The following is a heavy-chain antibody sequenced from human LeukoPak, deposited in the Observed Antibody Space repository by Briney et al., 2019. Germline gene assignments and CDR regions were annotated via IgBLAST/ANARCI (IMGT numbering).Heavy chain of an antibody. D-gene: IGHD3-9*01. CDR2: ISGSGGTT. Sequence: GGSLRLSCAASGFNFSSYAMTWVRQAPGKGLDWVSAISGSGGTTYHADSVRGRFTISRDNSKNTLYLQMNSLRAEDTAVYYCAKGLINDWSALEYWGQGTLVTVSS. CDR3: AKGLINDWSALEY. J-gene: IGHJ4*02. CDR1: GFNFSSYA. V-gene: IGHV3-23*01.